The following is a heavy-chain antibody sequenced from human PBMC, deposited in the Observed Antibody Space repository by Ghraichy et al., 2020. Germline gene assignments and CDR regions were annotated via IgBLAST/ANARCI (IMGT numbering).Heavy chain of an antibody. D-gene: IGHD3-22*01. CDR1: GGSISSSSYY. CDR3: ARLRYDSSGYSYYFDS. V-gene: IGHV4-39*01. J-gene: IGHJ4*02. CDR2: IYYSGST. Sequence: SETLSLTCTVSGGSISSSSYYWGWLRQPPGKGLEWIANIYYSGSTYYNPSLKSRVTISVDTSKNQFSLKLSSVTAADTAVYYCARLRYDSSGYSYYFDSWGQGPLVTVSS.